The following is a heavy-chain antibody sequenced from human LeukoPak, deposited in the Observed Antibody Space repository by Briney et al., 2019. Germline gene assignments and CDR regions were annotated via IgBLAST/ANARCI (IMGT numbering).Heavy chain of an antibody. J-gene: IGHJ4*02. D-gene: IGHD2/OR15-2a*01. Sequence: GGSLRLSCAASGFTFSSYGMHWVRQAPGKVLEWLAFIRYDGSNTYYADSVKGRFTVSRDDSKNTLYLQMNSLRGDDTAVYYCAKDGTSYYYIYYWGQGTLVTVSS. CDR1: GFTFSSYG. V-gene: IGHV3-30*02. CDR3: AKDGTSYYYIYY. CDR2: IRYDGSNT.